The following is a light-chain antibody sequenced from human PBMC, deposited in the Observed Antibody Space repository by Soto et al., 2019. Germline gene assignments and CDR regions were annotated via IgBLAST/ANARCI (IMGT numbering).Light chain of an antibody. CDR2: GVR. Sequence: QSVLTQPLSVSGSPGQSVTISCTGTNSDVGGYNYVSWYQQYPGKAPKLMISGVRDRPSGVPDRFSGSKSGNTASLTISGLQAEDEADYYCCSYVDTDPRVFGGGTQLTV. V-gene: IGLV2-11*01. J-gene: IGLJ3*02. CDR1: NSDVGGYNY. CDR3: CSYVDTDPRV.